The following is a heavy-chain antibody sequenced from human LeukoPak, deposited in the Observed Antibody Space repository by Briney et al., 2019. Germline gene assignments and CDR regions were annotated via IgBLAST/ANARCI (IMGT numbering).Heavy chain of an antibody. Sequence: ASVKVSCKASGYTFTGYYMHWVRQAPGQGLEWIGWINPNSGGTNYAQKFQGRVTMTRDTSISTAYMELSRLRSDDTAVYYCARAGLPYYYMDVWGKGTTVTVSS. CDR1: GYTFTGYY. J-gene: IGHJ6*03. CDR3: ARAGLPYYYMDV. V-gene: IGHV1-2*02. CDR2: INPNSGGT.